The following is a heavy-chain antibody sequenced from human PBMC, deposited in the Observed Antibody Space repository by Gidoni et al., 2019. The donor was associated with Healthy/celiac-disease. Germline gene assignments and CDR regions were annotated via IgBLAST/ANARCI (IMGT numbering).Heavy chain of an antibody. CDR1: GFTFSSYA. D-gene: IGHD3-3*01. CDR2: ISYGGSNK. Sequence: QVQLVESGGGVVQPGRSLRLSCAASGFTFSSYAMHWVRQAPGKGLEWVAVISYGGSNKYYADSVKGRFTISRDNSKNTLYLQMNSLRAEDTAVYYCARDSDDFWSGYSYFDYWGQGTLVTVSS. V-gene: IGHV3-30-3*01. CDR3: ARDSDDFWSGYSYFDY. J-gene: IGHJ4*02.